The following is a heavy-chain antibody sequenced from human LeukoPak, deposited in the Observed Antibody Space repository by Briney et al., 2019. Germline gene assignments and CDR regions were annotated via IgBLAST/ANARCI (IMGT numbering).Heavy chain of an antibody. Sequence: GGSLRLSCAASGFTFSAYAMHWVRQAPGKGLEWVSCIHGSASYNYYADSVKGRFTIPRDSAKNSLYLEMSSLRVEDTAVYYCVRAFGGYDSQRFYYNMDVWGKGTTVTVSS. CDR3: VRAFGGYDSQRFYYNMDV. D-gene: IGHD5-12*01. CDR1: GFTFSAYA. V-gene: IGHV3-21*06. CDR2: IHGSASYN. J-gene: IGHJ6*03.